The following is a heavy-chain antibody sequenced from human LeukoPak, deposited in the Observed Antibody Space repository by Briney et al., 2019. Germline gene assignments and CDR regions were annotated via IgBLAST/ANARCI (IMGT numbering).Heavy chain of an antibody. V-gene: IGHV3-21*01. CDR2: ISTSSSYI. Sequence: GGSLRLSCAASGFTVSSNYMNWVRQAPGKGLEWVSSISTSSSYIYYADSVKGRYTISRDNAKNSLYLQMNSLRAEDTAVYYCARGRDGYTLIDAFDIWGQGTMVTVSS. D-gene: IGHD5-24*01. J-gene: IGHJ3*02. CDR3: ARGRDGYTLIDAFDI. CDR1: GFTVSSNY.